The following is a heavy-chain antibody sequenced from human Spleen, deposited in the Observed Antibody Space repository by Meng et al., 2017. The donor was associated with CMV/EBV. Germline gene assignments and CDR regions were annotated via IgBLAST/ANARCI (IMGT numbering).Heavy chain of an antibody. CDR1: GYTFTSYG. CDR2: INPNSGGT. D-gene: IGHD2-2*01. CDR3: ATGGCSSTSCYGENWFDP. V-gene: IGHV1-2*02. Sequence: ASVKVSCKASGYTFTSYGISWVRQAPGQGLEWMGWINPNSGGTNYAQKFQGRVTMTRDTSVSTAYMELSRLKSDDTAVYYCATGGCSSTSCYGENWFDPWGQGTLVTVSS. J-gene: IGHJ5*02.